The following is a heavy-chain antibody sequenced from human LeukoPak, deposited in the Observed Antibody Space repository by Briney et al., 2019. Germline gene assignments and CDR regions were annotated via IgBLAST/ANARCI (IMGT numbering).Heavy chain of an antibody. CDR3: ARTVFGAYNWFDP. V-gene: IGHV3-21*01. D-gene: IGHD3-3*01. CDR1: GFTFSSYD. CDR2: ISSTSNYI. J-gene: IGHJ5*02. Sequence: PGGSLRLSCAASGFTFSSYDMNWVRQAPGKGLEWVSSISSTSNYINYADSVKGRFTISRDNAKNSLFLQMNSLRAEDTAVYYCARTVFGAYNWFDPWGQGALVIVSS.